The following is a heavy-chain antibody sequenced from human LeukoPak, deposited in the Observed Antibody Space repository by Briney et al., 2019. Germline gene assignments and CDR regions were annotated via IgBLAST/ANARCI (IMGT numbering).Heavy chain of an antibody. Sequence: GASVKVSCKASGYTFTGYYMHWVRQAPGQGLEWMGWINPTSGGTNYAQKFQGRVTMTRDTSISTAYIELSRLRSDDTAVYYCARDPRGYCTNGVCYSTYYYYYYMDVWGKGTTVTVSS. CDR3: ARDPRGYCTNGVCYSTYYYYYYMDV. J-gene: IGHJ6*03. D-gene: IGHD2-8*01. CDR2: INPTSGGT. CDR1: GYTFTGYY. V-gene: IGHV1-2*02.